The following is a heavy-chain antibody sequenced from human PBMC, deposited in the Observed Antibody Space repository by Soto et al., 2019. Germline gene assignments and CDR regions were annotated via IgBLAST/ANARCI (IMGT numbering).Heavy chain of an antibody. CDR3: RHYYYTGGDAVYI. CDR2: IIPILRLT. J-gene: IGHJ3*02. D-gene: IGHD2-8*02. CDR1: GGTFSSYT. V-gene: IGHV1-69*02. Sequence: QVQLVQSGAEVKKPGSSVKVSCKASGGTFSSYTIIWVRQAPGQGLEWVGRIIPILRLTNYAQKFQGRVTLTADKSTSTASMELSSISAEDTAVYYCRHYYYTGGDAVYIWGQGPMVTVSS.